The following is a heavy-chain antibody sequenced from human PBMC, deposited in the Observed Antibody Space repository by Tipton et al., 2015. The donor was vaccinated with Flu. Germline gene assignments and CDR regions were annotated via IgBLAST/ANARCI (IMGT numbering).Heavy chain of an antibody. D-gene: IGHD1-26*01. Sequence: GEAVSSYYWTWIRQPPGKGLEWIGQVYYSGTSNYNSSLKSRVTISLDKSKNQFSLKLNSITTADTAVFYCARGGWEPHGGWFDPWGQGILVTVSS. J-gene: IGHJ5*02. CDR3: ARGGWEPHGGWFDP. V-gene: IGHV4-59*02. CDR2: VYYSGTS. CDR1: GEAVSSYY.